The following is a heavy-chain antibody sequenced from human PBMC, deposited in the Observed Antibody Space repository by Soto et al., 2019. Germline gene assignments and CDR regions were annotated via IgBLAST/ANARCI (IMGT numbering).Heavy chain of an antibody. V-gene: IGHV4-31*03. CDR1: GGSISSGDYY. CDR3: ARSCSGGNCPLKNYFDF. D-gene: IGHD2-15*01. Sequence: SETLSVTCTVSGGSISSGDYYLSWIRHHPGKGLEWIGYMYYSGSTYYNPSLKSRVTMSINTSKNQFSPKMSSVTAADTAVSYCARSCSGGNCPLKNYFDFWGQGTVVTVSS. J-gene: IGHJ4*02. CDR2: MYYSGST.